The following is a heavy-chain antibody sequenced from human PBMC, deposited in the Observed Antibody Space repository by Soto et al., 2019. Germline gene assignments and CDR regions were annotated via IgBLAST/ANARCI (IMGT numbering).Heavy chain of an antibody. D-gene: IGHD6-19*01. CDR2: INHSGST. CDR3: AREQWRYGMDI. CDR1: GGSFSGYY. Sequence: QVQLQQWGAGLLKPSETLSLTCAVYGGSFSGYYWSWIRQPPGKGLEWIGEINHSGSTNYNPSLKRRVTISVDTSKNQFSLKLSSVTAADTAVYYCAREQWRYGMDIWGQGTTVTVSS. V-gene: IGHV4-34*01. J-gene: IGHJ6*02.